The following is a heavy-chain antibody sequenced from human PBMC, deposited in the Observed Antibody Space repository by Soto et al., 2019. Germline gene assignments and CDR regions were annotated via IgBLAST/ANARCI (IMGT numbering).Heavy chain of an antibody. CDR1: GYTFTSYD. J-gene: IGHJ4*02. CDR2: MNPNSGNT. V-gene: IGHV1-8*01. D-gene: IGHD3-10*01. CDR3: ARNSLPGFRGVIKL. Sequence: ASVKVSCKASGYTFTSYDINWVRQATGQGLEWMGWMNPNSGNTGYAQKFQGRVTMTRNTSISTAYLELSSLRSEDTAVYYCARNSLPGFRGVIKLWGQGTLVTVSS.